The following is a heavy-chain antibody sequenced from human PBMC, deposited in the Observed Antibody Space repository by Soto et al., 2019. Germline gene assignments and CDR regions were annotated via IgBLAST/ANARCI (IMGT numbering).Heavy chain of an antibody. V-gene: IGHV4-34*01. CDR3: ARGGWHSSSWSHYYYYGMDV. CDR2: INHSGST. CDR1: GGSFSGYY. D-gene: IGHD6-13*01. J-gene: IGHJ6*02. Sequence: SETLSLTCAVYGGSFSGYYWSWIRQPPRKGLEWCGEINHSGSTNYNPSLKSRVTISVDTSKNQYSLKLSCVPAADTAVYYCARGGWHSSSWSHYYYYGMDVWGQGTTVTVS.